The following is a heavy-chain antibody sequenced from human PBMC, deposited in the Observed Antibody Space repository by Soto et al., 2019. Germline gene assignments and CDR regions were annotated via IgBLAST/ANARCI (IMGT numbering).Heavy chain of an antibody. CDR3: AVLGGVVVMSNDDFDV. CDR1: AYTFTNYG. D-gene: IGHD3-16*02. J-gene: IGHJ3*01. CDR2: ISGYNGNT. V-gene: IGHV1-18*01. Sequence: QVPLVQSGAEVKKAGASVKVSCKASAYTFTNYGISWVRQAPGQGLEWMGWISGYNGNTNYAQKHQGRVTMTTDTSKSTATMELRSLRSDDTALYYYAVLGGVVVMSNDDFDVWGQGTMVRVSS.